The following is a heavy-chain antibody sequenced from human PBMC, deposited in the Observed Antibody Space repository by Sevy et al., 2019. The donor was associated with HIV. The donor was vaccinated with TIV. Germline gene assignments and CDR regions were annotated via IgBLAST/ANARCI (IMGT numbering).Heavy chain of an antibody. CDR1: GFTFSSYA. V-gene: IGHV3-23*01. D-gene: IGHD3-10*01. J-gene: IGHJ4*02. CDR2: ISGSGGST. Sequence: GGSLRLSCAASGFTFSSYAMSWVRQAPGKGLEWVSAISGSGGSTYYADSVKGRFTISTDNSKNTLYLQMNSLRAEDTAVYYCAKGVMVRGVRGFDYWGQGTLVTVSS. CDR3: AKGVMVRGVRGFDY.